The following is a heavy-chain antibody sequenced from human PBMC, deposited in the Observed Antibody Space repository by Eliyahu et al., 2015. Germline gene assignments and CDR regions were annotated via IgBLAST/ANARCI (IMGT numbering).Heavy chain of an antibody. V-gene: IGHV6-1*02. Sequence: QVQLQQSGPGLVQPSQTXSXXCAIXGXXVSSNFXAWNWIRQSPSRGLEWLGRTYYRSTWNNDYASSVKGRITINPDTSKNQFSLQLNSVIPEDTAVYFCARGRNSAFDYWGRGTLVTVSS. D-gene: IGHD1-26*01. J-gene: IGHJ4*02. CDR1: GXXVSSNFXA. CDR2: TYYRSTWNN. CDR3: ARGRNSAFDY.